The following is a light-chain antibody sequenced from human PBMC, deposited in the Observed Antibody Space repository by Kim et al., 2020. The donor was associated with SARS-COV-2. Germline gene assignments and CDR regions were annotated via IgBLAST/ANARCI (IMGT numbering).Light chain of an antibody. Sequence: LSPGERATLSCRASQSVSSSYLAWYHQKPGQAPRLLIYAASSRASGIPDRFSGSGSGTDFTLTISRLEPEDFAVYYCQQYGTSPRTFGQGTKLEI. V-gene: IGKV3-20*01. CDR2: AAS. CDR3: QQYGTSPRT. J-gene: IGKJ2*01. CDR1: QSVSSSY.